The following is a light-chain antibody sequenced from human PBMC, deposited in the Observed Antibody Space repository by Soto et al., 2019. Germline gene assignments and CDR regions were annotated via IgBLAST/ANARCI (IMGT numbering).Light chain of an antibody. Sequence: EIVLTQSPATLPLSPGERATLSCRASQSVSSYLAWYQQKPGQAPRLLIYDASNRATGIPDRFSGSGSGTDFTLTISSLEPEDFAVYYCQQRSNWLITFGQGTRLEIK. CDR2: DAS. CDR1: QSVSSY. V-gene: IGKV3-11*01. CDR3: QQRSNWLIT. J-gene: IGKJ5*01.